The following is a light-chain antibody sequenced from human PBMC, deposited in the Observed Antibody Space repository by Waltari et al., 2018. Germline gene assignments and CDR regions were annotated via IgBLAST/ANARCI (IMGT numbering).Light chain of an antibody. CDR2: DTS. CDR1: HSIANY. V-gene: IGKV3-11*01. Sequence: EIVLTQSPATLSLSPGERATLSRRASHSIANYLAWYQQRPGQAPRLLIYDTSNRATGIPARFSGSGYETDFTLTISSLEPEDFGVYYCQQRSNWPLTFGGGTKVEIK. J-gene: IGKJ4*01. CDR3: QQRSNWPLT.